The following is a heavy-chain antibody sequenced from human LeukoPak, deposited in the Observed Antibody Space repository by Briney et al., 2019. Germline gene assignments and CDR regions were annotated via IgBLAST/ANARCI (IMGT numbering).Heavy chain of an antibody. CDR1: GFTFSSYA. Sequence: PGGSLRLSCAASGFTFSSYAMHWVRQAPGRGLEWVAVISYYGSNKYYADSVKGRLAISRDNSKNTLYLKINSLRAEDTAVYYCAKAYNYYDTTDAFDIWGQGTMVTVSS. CDR2: ISYYGSNK. V-gene: IGHV3-30*09. D-gene: IGHD3-22*01. J-gene: IGHJ3*02. CDR3: AKAYNYYDTTDAFDI.